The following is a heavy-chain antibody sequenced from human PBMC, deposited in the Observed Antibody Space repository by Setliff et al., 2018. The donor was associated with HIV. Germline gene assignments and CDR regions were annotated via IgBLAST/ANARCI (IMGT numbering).Heavy chain of an antibody. CDR2: ISSTSSYI. CDR1: GFTFSDYD. Sequence: GGSLRLSCAASGFTFSDYDMNWVRQAPGKGLEWVSSISSTSSYIYYADSVKGRFTISRDNAKNSLYLRMNSLRAEDTAVYYCARDGAYYYDSSGHYRYYFDYWGQGTLVTVSS. V-gene: IGHV3-21*01. CDR3: ARDGAYYYDSSGHYRYYFDY. J-gene: IGHJ4*02. D-gene: IGHD3-22*01.